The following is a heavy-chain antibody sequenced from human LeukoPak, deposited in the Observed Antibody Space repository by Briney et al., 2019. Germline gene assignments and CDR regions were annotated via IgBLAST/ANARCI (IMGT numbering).Heavy chain of an antibody. V-gene: IGHV3-21*01. CDR3: ARDRGSYTLDY. CDR2: ITSSSRYI. J-gene: IGHJ4*02. Sequence: GGSLRLSCSASGFTFTNYNMNWVRQAPGKGLEWVSSITSSSRYIYYADSVKGRFTISRDNAKNSLCLQMNSLRAEDTAVYYCARDRGSYTLDYWGQGALVTVSS. D-gene: IGHD1-26*01. CDR1: GFTFTNYN.